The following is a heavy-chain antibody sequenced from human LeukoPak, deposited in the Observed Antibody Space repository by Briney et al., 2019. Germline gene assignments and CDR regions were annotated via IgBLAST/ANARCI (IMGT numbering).Heavy chain of an antibody. V-gene: IGHV1-69*13. CDR2: IIPIFGTA. Sequence: SVKVSCTASGGTFSSYAISWVRQAPGQGLEWMGGIIPIFGTANYAQKFQGRVTITADESTSTAYMELSSLRSEDTAVYYCARDGSGSYYRDFDYWGQGTLVTVSS. D-gene: IGHD3-10*01. CDR3: ARDGSGSYYRDFDY. J-gene: IGHJ4*02. CDR1: GGTFSSYA.